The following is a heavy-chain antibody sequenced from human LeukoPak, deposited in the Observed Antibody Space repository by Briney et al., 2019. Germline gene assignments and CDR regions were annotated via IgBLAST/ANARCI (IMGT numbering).Heavy chain of an antibody. CDR3: ARGYYYDSSQH. V-gene: IGHV4-38-2*02. D-gene: IGHD3-22*01. CDR2: IYHSGST. Sequence: SETLSLTCTVSGYSISSGYYWGWIRQPPRKGLEWIGSIYHSGSTYYNPSLKSRVTISVDTSKNQFSLKLSSVTAADTAVYYCARGYYYDSSQHWGQGTLVTVSS. CDR1: GYSISSGYY. J-gene: IGHJ1*01.